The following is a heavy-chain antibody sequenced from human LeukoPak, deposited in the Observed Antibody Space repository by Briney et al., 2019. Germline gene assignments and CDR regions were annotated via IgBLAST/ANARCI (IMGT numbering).Heavy chain of an antibody. CDR3: AKAYYYGMDV. CDR2: ISYAGSNK. Sequence: GGSLRLSCAASGFTFSSYGMHWVRQAPGKGLEWVTFISYAGSNKYYAESVKGLFTISRDNSKNRLYLQMNSLRAEDTAVYYCAKAYYYGMDVWGQGTTVTVSS. CDR1: GFTFSSYG. V-gene: IGHV3-30*02. J-gene: IGHJ6*02.